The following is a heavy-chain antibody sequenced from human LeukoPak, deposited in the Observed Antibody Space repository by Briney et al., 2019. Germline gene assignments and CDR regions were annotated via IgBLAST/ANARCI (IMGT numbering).Heavy chain of an antibody. Sequence: GGSLRLSCTASGFTFGDYAMSWVRQAPGKGLEWVAVIWYDGSKKYYGDSVKGRFTISRDNSKNTLYLQMNSLRGEDTAIYYCARDLAARHFDYWGQGTLVTVSS. V-gene: IGHV3-33*01. CDR2: IWYDGSKK. D-gene: IGHD6-6*01. CDR3: ARDLAARHFDY. CDR1: GFTFGDYA. J-gene: IGHJ4*02.